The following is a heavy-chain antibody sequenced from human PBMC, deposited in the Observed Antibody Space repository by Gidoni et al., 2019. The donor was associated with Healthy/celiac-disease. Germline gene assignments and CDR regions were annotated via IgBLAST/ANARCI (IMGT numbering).Heavy chain of an antibody. D-gene: IGHD1-26*01. J-gene: IGHJ4*02. CDR1: GFTFSSYS. V-gene: IGHV3-30*01. CDR3: ARGGGGYNVDY. Sequence: QVQLVESGGGVVQPGRSLRLSCAASGFTFSSYSMHWVRQAPGKGLEWVAVISYDGSNKYYADSVKGRFTISRDNSKNTLYLQMNSLRAEDTAVYYCARGGGGYNVDYWGQGTLVTVSS. CDR2: ISYDGSNK.